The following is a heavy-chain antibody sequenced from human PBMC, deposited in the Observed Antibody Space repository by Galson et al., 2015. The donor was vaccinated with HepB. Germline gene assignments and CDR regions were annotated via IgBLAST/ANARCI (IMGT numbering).Heavy chain of an antibody. Sequence: SLRLSCAASGFTFSGSVMHWVRQASGKGLEWVGRIRGKANDYATGYAASVKGRFIISRDDSKSTAFLQMNSLKTEDTAVYYCATFIGPESTFTLDLWGQGTLVTVSS. J-gene: IGHJ4*02. CDR3: ATFIGPESTFTLDL. CDR2: IRGKANDYAT. D-gene: IGHD3-16*01. CDR1: GFTFSGSV. V-gene: IGHV3-73*01.